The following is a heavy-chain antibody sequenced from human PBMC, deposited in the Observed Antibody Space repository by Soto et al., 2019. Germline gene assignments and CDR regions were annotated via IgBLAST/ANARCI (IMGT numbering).Heavy chain of an antibody. CDR3: ARVRSSTSPYPIGY. CDR2: MNPNSGNT. D-gene: IGHD2-2*01. CDR1: GYTFTSYD. J-gene: IGHJ4*02. Sequence: ASVRVSCKASGYTFTSYDINWVRQATGQGLEWMGWMNPNSGNTGYAQKFQGRVTMTRNTSISTAYMELSSLRSEDTAVYYCARVRSSTSPYPIGYWGQGTLVTVSS. V-gene: IGHV1-8*01.